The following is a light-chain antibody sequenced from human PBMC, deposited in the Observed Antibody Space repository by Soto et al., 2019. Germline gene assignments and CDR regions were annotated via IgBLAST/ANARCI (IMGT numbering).Light chain of an antibody. CDR3: QQRHNWRDT. V-gene: IGKV3-11*01. J-gene: IGKJ5*01. Sequence: EIVLTQSPATLSLSPGQRATLSCRASQSASSYLAWYQQKPGQAPRLLIYDASNRATGIPARFSGSGSGTDFTLTISSLEPEDFAVYYCQQRHNWRDTFGQGTRLEIK. CDR1: QSASSY. CDR2: DAS.